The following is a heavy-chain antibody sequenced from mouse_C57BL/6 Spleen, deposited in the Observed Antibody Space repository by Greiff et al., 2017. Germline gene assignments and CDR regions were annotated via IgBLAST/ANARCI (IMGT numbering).Heavy chain of an antibody. CDR1: GFNIKDDY. V-gene: IGHV14-4*01. CDR3: TTGTVVATDY. J-gene: IGHJ2*01. Sequence: EVKLQESGAELVRPGASVKLSCTASGFNIKDDYMHWVKQRPEQGLEWIGWIDPENGDTEYASKFQGKATITADTSSNTAYLQLSSLTSEDTAVYYCTTGTVVATDYWGQGTTLTVSS. CDR2: IDPENGDT. D-gene: IGHD1-1*01.